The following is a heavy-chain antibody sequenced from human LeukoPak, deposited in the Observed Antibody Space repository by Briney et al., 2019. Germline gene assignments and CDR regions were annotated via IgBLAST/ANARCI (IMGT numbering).Heavy chain of an antibody. CDR2: LRGDGDT. V-gene: IGHV3-23*01. D-gene: IGHD6-13*01. CDR1: GFTFSSYA. J-gene: IGHJ4*02. CDR3: AKASWVSDVDAVL. Sequence: PGGSLRLSCAASGFTFSSYAMSWVRQAPARGLEWVSSLRGDGDTFYADSVKGRFILSRDESRNTVYLQLNNLRVEDTAMYYCAKASWVSDVDAVLWGQGTLVTVSS.